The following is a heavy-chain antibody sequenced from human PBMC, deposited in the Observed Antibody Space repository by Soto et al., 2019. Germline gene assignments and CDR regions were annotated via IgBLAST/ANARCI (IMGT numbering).Heavy chain of an antibody. Sequence: PGGSLRLSCAASGFTFSSYWMSWVRQAPGKGLEWVANIKQDGSEKYYVDSVKGRFTISRDNAKNSLYLQMNSLRAEDTAVYYCARDHDCSGGSCYGVYWGQGTLVTVSS. CDR2: IKQDGSEK. J-gene: IGHJ4*02. CDR3: ARDHDCSGGSCYGVY. D-gene: IGHD2-15*01. CDR1: GFTFSSYW. V-gene: IGHV3-7*01.